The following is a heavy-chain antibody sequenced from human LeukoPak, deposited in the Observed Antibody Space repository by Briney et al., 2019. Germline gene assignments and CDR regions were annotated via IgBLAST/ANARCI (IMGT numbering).Heavy chain of an antibody. CDR1: GFTFSSYA. CDR2: IYSGGST. D-gene: IGHD3-9*01. CDR3: ASLGSYDILTGYYNYGMDV. V-gene: IGHV3-66*01. Sequence: GGSLRLSCAASGFTFSSYAMSWVRQAPGKGLEWVSVIYSGGSTYYADSVKGRFTISRDNSKNTLYLQMNSLRAEDTAVYYCASLGSYDILTGYYNYGMDVWGQGTTVTVSS. J-gene: IGHJ6*02.